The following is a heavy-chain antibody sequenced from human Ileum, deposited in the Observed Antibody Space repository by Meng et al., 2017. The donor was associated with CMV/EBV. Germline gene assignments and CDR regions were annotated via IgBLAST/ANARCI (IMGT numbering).Heavy chain of an antibody. CDR3: AKGTNSVSATPRLDC. CDR2: INSDGYT. Sequence: VPLVESGGGLIQTGESLRRACAASGLTFSGNHMCWVRQAPGKGLEWVSDINSDGYTSYIDSVKGRFTISRDNSKNTVYFQMNSLRAEDTAIYYCAKGTNSVSATPRLDCWGQGTLVTVSS. V-gene: IGHV3-53*01. J-gene: IGHJ4*02. D-gene: IGHD2-8*01. CDR1: GLTFSGNH.